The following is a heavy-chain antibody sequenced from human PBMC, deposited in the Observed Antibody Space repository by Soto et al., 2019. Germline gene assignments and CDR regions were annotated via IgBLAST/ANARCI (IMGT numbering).Heavy chain of an antibody. CDR3: ARTTQYYDFWSGYQSGWFDP. V-gene: IGHV3-23*01. D-gene: IGHD3-3*01. CDR1: GFTFSSYA. Sequence: EVQLLESGGGLVQPGGSLRLSCAASGFTFSSYAMSWVRQAPGKGLEWVSAISGSGGSTYYADSVKGRFTISRDNSKNTLYLQMNSLSAEDTAVYYCARTTQYYDFWSGYQSGWFDPWGQGTLVTVSS. J-gene: IGHJ5*02. CDR2: ISGSGGST.